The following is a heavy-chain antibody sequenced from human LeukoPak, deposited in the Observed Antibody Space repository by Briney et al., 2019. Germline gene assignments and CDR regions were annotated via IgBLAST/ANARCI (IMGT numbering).Heavy chain of an antibody. D-gene: IGHD2-2*01. CDR3: ARVQYQLLLEGNWFDP. CDR1: GYTFSGYY. Sequence: ASVKVSCKASGYTFSGYYIHWVRQAPGQGLECMGWINPNSGDTHYAQKFQGRVTMTRDTSSSTAYMDLNSLISDDTAVYYCARVQYQLLLEGNWFDPWGQGTLVTVSS. V-gene: IGHV1-2*02. J-gene: IGHJ5*02. CDR2: INPNSGDT.